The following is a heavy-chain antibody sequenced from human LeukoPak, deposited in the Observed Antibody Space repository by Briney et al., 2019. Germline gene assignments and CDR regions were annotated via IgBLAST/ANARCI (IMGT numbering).Heavy chain of an antibody. J-gene: IGHJ4*02. V-gene: IGHV3-30*04. D-gene: IGHD1-26*01. Sequence: GGSLRLSCVASGFTFTGHSMHWVRQAPGKGLEWVAVVGNGEKTKFYADSLRGRFTVSRDNSKNTVYLQMNSLRDEDTAVYYCAREKQSGGTPIDYWGQGSLVTVSS. CDR3: AREKQSGGTPIDY. CDR2: VGNGEKTK. CDR1: GFTFTGHS.